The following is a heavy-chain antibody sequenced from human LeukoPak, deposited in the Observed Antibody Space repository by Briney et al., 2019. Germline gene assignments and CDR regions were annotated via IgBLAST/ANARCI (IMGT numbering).Heavy chain of an antibody. D-gene: IGHD1-1*01. CDR1: GFAVSSNY. J-gene: IGHJ4*02. CDR2: ISYDGSNK. CDR3: ARDNSGSGSDY. V-gene: IGHV3-30*03. Sequence: GGSLRLSCAASGFAVSSNYMSWVRQAPGKGLEWVAVISYDGSNKYYADSVKGRFTISRDNSKNTLYLQMNSLRAEDTAVYYCARDNSGSGSDYWGQGTLVTVSS.